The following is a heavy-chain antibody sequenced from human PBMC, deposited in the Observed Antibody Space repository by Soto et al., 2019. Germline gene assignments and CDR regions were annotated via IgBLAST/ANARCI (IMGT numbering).Heavy chain of an antibody. Sequence: GASVKVSCKASGYTFTSYYMHWVRQAPGQGLEWMGIINPSGGSTSYAQKFQGRVTMTRDTSTSTVYMELSSLRSEETAVYYCAREPYGSGSYRYYYGMDVWGQGTTVTVSS. CDR1: GYTFTSYY. J-gene: IGHJ6*02. CDR2: INPSGGST. V-gene: IGHV1-46*01. D-gene: IGHD3-10*01. CDR3: AREPYGSGSYRYYYGMDV.